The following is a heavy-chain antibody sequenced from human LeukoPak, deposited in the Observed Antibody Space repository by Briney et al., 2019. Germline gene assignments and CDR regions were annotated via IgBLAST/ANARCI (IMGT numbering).Heavy chain of an antibody. Sequence: GGSLRLSCAASGFTFSSYAMSWVRQAPGKGLEWVSAISGSGGRTYYADSVKGRFTISRDNSKNTLYLQMNSLRAEDTAVYYCAKDRASPSYYYDSSGYYSSFDCWGQGTLVTVSS. V-gene: IGHV3-23*01. J-gene: IGHJ4*02. CDR1: GFTFSSYA. CDR2: ISGSGGRT. CDR3: AKDRASPSYYYDSSGYYSSFDC. D-gene: IGHD3-22*01.